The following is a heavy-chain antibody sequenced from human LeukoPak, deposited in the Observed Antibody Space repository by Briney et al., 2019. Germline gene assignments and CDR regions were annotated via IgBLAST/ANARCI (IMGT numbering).Heavy chain of an antibody. Sequence: SETLSLTCAVYGGSFSGYYWSWIRQPPGKGLEWIGEINHSGSTNYNPSLKSRVTISVDTSKNQFSLKLSSVTAADTAVYYCARGIAARPHYYYYYMDVWGEGTTVTVSS. CDR1: GGSFSGYY. V-gene: IGHV4-34*01. J-gene: IGHJ6*03. CDR3: ARGIAARPHYYYYYMDV. CDR2: INHSGST. D-gene: IGHD6-6*01.